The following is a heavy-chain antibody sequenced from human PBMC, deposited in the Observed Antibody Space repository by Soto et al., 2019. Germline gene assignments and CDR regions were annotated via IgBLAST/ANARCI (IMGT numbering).Heavy chain of an antibody. J-gene: IGHJ5*02. CDR2: MNQDGSER. V-gene: IGHV3-7*01. D-gene: IGHD1-26*01. Sequence: EVQLVESGGGLVQPGGSLRLSCAASGFSLSSYWMSWVRQAPGKGLEWVANMNQDGSERDYVGSVKGRFTFTRDNAKNSLYLQMNSLRAEDTAVYYCARLSTSGGRRDLDRWGQGTLVTVSS. CDR1: GFSLSSYW. CDR3: ARLSTSGGRRDLDR.